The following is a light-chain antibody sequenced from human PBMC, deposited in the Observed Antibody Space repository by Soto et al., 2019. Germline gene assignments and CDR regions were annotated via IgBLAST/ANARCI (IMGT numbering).Light chain of an antibody. CDR3: SFSTNKYTRV. Sequence: QSALTQPPSVSGSPGQSVTISCTGTSSDIGSFNGVSWYQQPPGTAPKLIIFEVNNRPSGVPDRFSGSQSANTASLIISGLQAEDEADYYCSFSTNKYTRVFGGGTKLTVL. CDR2: EVN. CDR1: SSDIGSFNG. V-gene: IGLV2-18*01. J-gene: IGLJ3*02.